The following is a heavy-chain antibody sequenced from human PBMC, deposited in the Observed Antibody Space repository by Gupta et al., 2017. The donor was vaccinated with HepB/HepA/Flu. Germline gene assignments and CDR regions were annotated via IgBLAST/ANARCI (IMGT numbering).Heavy chain of an antibody. D-gene: IGHD5-18*01. CDR2: IGSAGDT. V-gene: IGHV3-13*01. J-gene: IGHJ6*02. CDR3: ARAGYIYGSDYYGLDV. CDR1: GFIFRSYD. Sequence: EVQLVESGGDLVQPGGSLRPSCAASGFIFRSYDMHWVRQGTGRGLEWVSSIGSAGDTYYPDSAKGRFTISRDNAKNSLHLQINNLKAGDTAVYFCARAGYIYGSDYYGLDVWGQGTTVTVSS.